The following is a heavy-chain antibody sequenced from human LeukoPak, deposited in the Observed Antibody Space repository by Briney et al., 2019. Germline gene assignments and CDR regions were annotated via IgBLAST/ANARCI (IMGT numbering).Heavy chain of an antibody. CDR1: GGSISSGSYY. Sequence: PSETLSLTCTVSGGSISSGSYYWSWIRQSPGKGLEWIGYVFHTGSTNYNPSLKSRVTISVDTSNNQFSLNLPSVTAADTAVYYCARHRSMYDKRGYFDYWGQGTLVTVSS. V-gene: IGHV4-61*01. J-gene: IGHJ4*02. CDR2: VFHTGST. D-gene: IGHD3-22*01. CDR3: ARHRSMYDKRGYFDY.